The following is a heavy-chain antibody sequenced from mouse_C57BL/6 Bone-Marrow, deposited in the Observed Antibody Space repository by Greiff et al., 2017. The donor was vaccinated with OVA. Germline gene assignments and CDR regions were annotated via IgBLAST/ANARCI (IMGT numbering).Heavy chain of an antibody. V-gene: IGHV5-6*01. J-gene: IGHJ1*03. CDR2: ISSGGSYT. CDR3: ARQGSNYPHWYFDV. D-gene: IGHD2-5*01. Sequence: EVHLVESGGDLVKPGGSLKLSCAASGFTFSSYGMSWVRQTPDKRLEWVATISSGGSYTYYPDSVKGRFTISRDNAKNTLYLQMSSLKSEDTAMYYCARQGSNYPHWYFDVWGTGTTVTVSS. CDR1: GFTFSSYG.